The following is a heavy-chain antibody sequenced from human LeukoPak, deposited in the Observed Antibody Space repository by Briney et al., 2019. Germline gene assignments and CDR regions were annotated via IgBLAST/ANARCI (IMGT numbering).Heavy chain of an antibody. CDR1: GFTFSSYG. CDR3: AKDLRNYYDSSGYLRH. D-gene: IGHD3-22*01. CDR2: IRYDGSNK. Sequence: GGSLRLSCAASGFTFSSYGMHWVRQAPGKGLEWVAFIRYDGSNKYYTDSVKGRFTISRDNSKNTLYLQMNSLRAEDTAVYYCAKDLRNYYDSSGYLRHWGQGTLVTVSS. J-gene: IGHJ1*01. V-gene: IGHV3-30*02.